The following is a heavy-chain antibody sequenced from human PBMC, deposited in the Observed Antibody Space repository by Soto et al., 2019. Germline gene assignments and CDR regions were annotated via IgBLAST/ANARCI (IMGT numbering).Heavy chain of an antibody. CDR2: IDPSDSYT. CDR3: ARPHISHGSYLNWGLCV. CDR1: GYSFTSYW. Sequence: PGESLKISCHGSGYSFTSYWITWVRQMPGKGLEWMGRIDPSDSYTNYSPSFQGHVTISADKSINTAYLQWSSLKASDTAMYYCARPHISHGSYLNWGLCVWGQGTTVTVSS. J-gene: IGHJ6*02. V-gene: IGHV5-10-1*01. D-gene: IGHD1-26*01.